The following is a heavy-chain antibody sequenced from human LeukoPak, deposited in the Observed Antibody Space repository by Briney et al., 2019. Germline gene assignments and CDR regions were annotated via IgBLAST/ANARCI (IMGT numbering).Heavy chain of an antibody. Sequence: SETLSLTCTVSGGSISSSSYYWGWIRQPPGKGLEWIGSIYYSGSTYYNPSLKSRVTISLDESKNQFSLRLNSVTAADTAVYYCARLTSYSDSGNYYDYFDYWGQGTLVTVSS. CDR2: IYYSGST. CDR3: ARLTSYSDSGNYYDYFDY. D-gene: IGHD3-10*01. CDR1: GGSISSSSYY. V-gene: IGHV4-39*07. J-gene: IGHJ4*02.